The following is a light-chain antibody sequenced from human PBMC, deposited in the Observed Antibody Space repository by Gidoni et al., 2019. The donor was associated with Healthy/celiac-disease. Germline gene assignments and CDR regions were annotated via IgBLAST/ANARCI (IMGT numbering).Light chain of an antibody. CDR2: GAS. Sequence: ELVMPPSPATLSVSPGERATLSCRASQSVSSNLAWYQQKPGQAPRLIIYGASTRATGIPARISGSWSVTECTLTISSLQSEDFAVYYCQPYNNWPPMYTFGQGTKLEIK. CDR1: QSVSSN. V-gene: IGKV3-15*01. J-gene: IGKJ2*01. CDR3: QPYNNWPPMYT.